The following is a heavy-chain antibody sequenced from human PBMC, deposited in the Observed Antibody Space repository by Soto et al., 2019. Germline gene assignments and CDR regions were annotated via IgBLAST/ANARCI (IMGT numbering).Heavy chain of an antibody. D-gene: IGHD6-13*01. CDR2: MNPNSGNT. J-gene: IGHJ5*02. Sequence: QVQLVQSGAEVKKPGASVKVSCKASGYTFTSYDINWVRQATGQGLEWMGWMNPNSGNTGYAQKFQGRVTMTRNTTISTAYMELSSLRSEDTAVYYCAGERSAAGTGWFEPWGQGTLVTVSS. CDR3: AGERSAAGTGWFEP. V-gene: IGHV1-8*01. CDR1: GYTFTSYD.